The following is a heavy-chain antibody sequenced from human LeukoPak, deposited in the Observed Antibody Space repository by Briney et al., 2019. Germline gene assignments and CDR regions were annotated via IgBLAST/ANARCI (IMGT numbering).Heavy chain of an antibody. CDR3: ARDVGGGYYSWPDY. Sequence: GASVTVSCKASGYTFTIYYMHWVRQAPGQGLEWMGIINPSGGSTSYAQKFQGRVPMTRDMSTSTVYMELSSLRSEDTAVYYCARDVGGGYYSWPDYWGQGTLVTASS. CDR2: INPSGGST. CDR1: GYTFTIYY. D-gene: IGHD3-22*01. J-gene: IGHJ4*02. V-gene: IGHV1-46*01.